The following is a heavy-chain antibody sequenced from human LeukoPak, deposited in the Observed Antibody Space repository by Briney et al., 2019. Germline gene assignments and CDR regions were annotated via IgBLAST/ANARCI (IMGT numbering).Heavy chain of an antibody. CDR3: AKDRSIWPYSSPDNDAFDI. Sequence: GGSLRLSCAASGFTFSDYYMGWVRQAPGKGLECVSYIDMSGTTIYYADSVKGRFTISRDNAKNSLFLQMNSLRTEDTAVYYCAKDRSIWPYSSPDNDAFDIWGQGTMVTVSS. V-gene: IGHV3-11*01. J-gene: IGHJ3*02. CDR2: IDMSGTTI. D-gene: IGHD6-13*01. CDR1: GFTFSDYY.